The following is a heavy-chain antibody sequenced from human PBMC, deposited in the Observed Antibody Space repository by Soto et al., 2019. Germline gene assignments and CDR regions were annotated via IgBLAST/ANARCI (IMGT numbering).Heavy chain of an antibody. J-gene: IGHJ6*02. V-gene: IGHV1-69*08. CDR3: AIWSNWNPLYYRGMDV. CDR1: GGAFTNYS. CDR2: IIPLHNTS. D-gene: IGHD1-20*01. Sequence: SVKVSCKVSGGAFTNYSLNWVRHAPGQGLEWLGGIIPLHNTSNYSLKLLGRGSVTADISSNTAYMHLSGLTSDDTATYYCAIWSNWNPLYYRGMDVWGQGTTVTVSS.